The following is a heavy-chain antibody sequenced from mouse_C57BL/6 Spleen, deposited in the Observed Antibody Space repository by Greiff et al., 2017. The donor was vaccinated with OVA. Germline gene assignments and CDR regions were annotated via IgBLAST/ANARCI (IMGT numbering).Heavy chain of an antibody. Sequence: VQLHQSGAELVKPGASVKMSCKASGYTFTSYWITWVKQRPGQGLEWIGDIYPGSGSTNYNEKFKSKATLTVDTSSSTAYMQLSSLTTEDSAVYYCAGGVPGDYWGQGTSVTVSS. CDR2: IYPGSGST. V-gene: IGHV1-55*01. J-gene: IGHJ4*01. CDR3: AGGVPGDY. CDR1: GYTFTSYW.